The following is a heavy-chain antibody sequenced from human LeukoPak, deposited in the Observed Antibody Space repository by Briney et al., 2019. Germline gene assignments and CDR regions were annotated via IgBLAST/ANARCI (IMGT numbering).Heavy chain of an antibody. Sequence: GGSLRLSCAASGFTSSSYSMNWVRQAPGKGLEWVANIKQEGSEKYYLDSVKGRFTISRDNAKNSLYLQMNSLRVEDSAVYYCARDFPDSSGYPPLPLDSWGQGTLVTVSS. V-gene: IGHV3-7*01. CDR1: GFTSSSYS. D-gene: IGHD3-22*01. CDR3: ARDFPDSSGYPPLPLDS. CDR2: IKQEGSEK. J-gene: IGHJ4*02.